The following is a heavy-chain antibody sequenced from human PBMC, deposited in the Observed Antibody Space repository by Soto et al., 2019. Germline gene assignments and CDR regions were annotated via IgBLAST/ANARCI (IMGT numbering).Heavy chain of an antibody. CDR1: GGSVSSSSYY. J-gene: IGHJ4*02. V-gene: IGHV4-61*01. CDR2: IYYSGST. CDR3: ARVAYYYGSGSQASYYFEY. D-gene: IGHD3-10*01. Sequence: SETLSLTCTVSGGSVSSSSYYWGWVRQPPGKGLEWIGYIYYSGSTNYNPSLKSRVTISVDTSKNQFSLKLSSVTAADTAVYYCARVAYYYGSGSQASYYFEYWGQGTLVTVSS.